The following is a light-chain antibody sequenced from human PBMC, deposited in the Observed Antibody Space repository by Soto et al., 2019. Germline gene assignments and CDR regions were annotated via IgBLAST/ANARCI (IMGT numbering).Light chain of an antibody. J-gene: IGLJ1*01. CDR3: SSYTSTSTYV. Sequence: QSALTQPASVSGSPGQSITISCTGTSSDVGGYNYVSWYQQYPGKAPKLMIYHVSNRPSGVSNRFSGSKSGNSASLTISGRQAEDEADYYCSSYTSTSTYVFGSGTKVTVL. V-gene: IGLV2-14*01. CDR2: HVS. CDR1: SSDVGGYNY.